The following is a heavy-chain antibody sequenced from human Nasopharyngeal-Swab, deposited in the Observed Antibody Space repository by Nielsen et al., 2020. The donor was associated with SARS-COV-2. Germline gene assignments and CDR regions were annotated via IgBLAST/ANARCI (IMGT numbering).Heavy chain of an antibody. D-gene: IGHD2-2*01. V-gene: IGHV4-61*01. CDR1: GGSVSSGSYY. CDR2: IYYSGST. J-gene: IGHJ3*02. Sequence: SETLSLTCTVSGGSVSSGSYYWGWIRQPPGKGLEWIGYIYYSGSTNYNPSLKSRVTISVDTSKNQFSLKLSSVTAADTAVYYCARDPLVPAASDAFDIWGQGTRVTVSS. CDR3: ARDPLVPAASDAFDI.